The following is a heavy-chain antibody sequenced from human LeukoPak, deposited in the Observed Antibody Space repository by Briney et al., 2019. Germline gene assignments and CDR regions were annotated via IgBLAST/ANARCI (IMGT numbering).Heavy chain of an antibody. CDR2: IYSGGST. CDR3: ARVGSHRNSGYDS. D-gene: IGHD5-12*01. V-gene: IGHV3-NL1*01. J-gene: IGHJ5*01. CDR1: GFTFSSYG. Sequence: GGSLRLSCAASGFTFSSYGMHWVRQAPGKGLEWVSVIYSGGSTYYADSVKGRFTISRDNSKNTLYLQMNSLRAEDTAVYYCARVGSHRNSGYDSWGQGTLVTVSS.